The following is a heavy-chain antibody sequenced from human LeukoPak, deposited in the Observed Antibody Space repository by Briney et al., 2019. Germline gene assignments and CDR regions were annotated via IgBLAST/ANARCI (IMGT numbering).Heavy chain of an antibody. CDR2: ISSSSSYI. CDR3: ARDGPATSMVRGEIDY. V-gene: IGHV3-21*01. D-gene: IGHD3-10*01. J-gene: IGHJ4*02. Sequence: GGSLRLSCAASGFTFSSYSMNWVRQAPGKGLEWVSSISSSSSYIYYADSVKGRFTISRDNAKNSLYLQMNSLRAEDTAVYYCARDGPATSMVRGEIDYWGQGTLVTVSS. CDR1: GFTFSSYS.